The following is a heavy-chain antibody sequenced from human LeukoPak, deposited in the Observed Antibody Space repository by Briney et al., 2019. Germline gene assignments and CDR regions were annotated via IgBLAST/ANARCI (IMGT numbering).Heavy chain of an antibody. CDR3: TKGTIWLPFDY. V-gene: IGHV3-23*01. CDR1: GFTFSDYA. J-gene: IGHJ4*02. D-gene: IGHD5-18*01. Sequence: PGRSLRLSCAASGFTFSDYAISWAPQAPGKGLEWGSAISGSGGSTYYADSVKGRFTISRDNSKNTLYLQMNSLRAEDTAVYYCTKGTIWLPFDYWGQGTLVTVSS. CDR2: ISGSGGST.